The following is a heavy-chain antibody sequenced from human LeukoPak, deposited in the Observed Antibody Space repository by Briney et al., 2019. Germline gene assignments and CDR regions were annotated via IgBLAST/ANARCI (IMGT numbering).Heavy chain of an antibody. J-gene: IGHJ3*02. V-gene: IGHV4-4*07. CDR1: GGSISSYY. Sequence: SETLSLTCTVSGGSISSYYWSWIRQPAGKGLEWIGRIYTSGSTNYNPSLKSRVTMSVDTSKNQFSLKLSSVTAADTAVYYCARDLGAAAGTSDAFDIWGQGTMVTVSS. CDR2: IYTSGST. D-gene: IGHD6-13*01. CDR3: ARDLGAAAGTSDAFDI.